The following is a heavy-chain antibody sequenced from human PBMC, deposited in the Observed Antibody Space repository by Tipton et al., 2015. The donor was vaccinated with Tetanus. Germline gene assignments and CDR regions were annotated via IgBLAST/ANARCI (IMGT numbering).Heavy chain of an antibody. J-gene: IGHJ4*02. CDR2: IYSGGST. CDR1: GFTVSSNY. D-gene: IGHD2-2*01. Sequence: VQLVQSGGGLIQPGGSLRLSCAASGFTVSSNYMSWVRQAPGKGLEWVSVIYSGGSTYYADSVKGRFTISRDNSKNTLYLQMNSLRAEDTAVYYCASPPGYCSSTSCYPGPPYYWGQGTLVTVSS. CDR3: ASPPGYCSSTSCYPGPPYY. V-gene: IGHV3-53*01.